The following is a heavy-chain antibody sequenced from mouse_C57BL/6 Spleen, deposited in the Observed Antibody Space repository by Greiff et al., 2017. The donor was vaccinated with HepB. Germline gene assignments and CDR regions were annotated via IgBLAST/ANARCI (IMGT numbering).Heavy chain of an antibody. J-gene: IGHJ4*01. CDR2: IWRGGST. D-gene: IGHD1-1*01. CDR1: GFSLTSYG. Sequence: VKVVESGPGLVQPSQSLSITCTVSGFSLTSYGVHWVRQSPGKGLEWLGVIWRGGSTDYNAAFMSRLSITKDNSKSQVFFKMNSLQADDTAIYYCAKSSYVRAMDYWGQGTSVTVSS. V-gene: IGHV2-5*01. CDR3: AKSSYVRAMDY.